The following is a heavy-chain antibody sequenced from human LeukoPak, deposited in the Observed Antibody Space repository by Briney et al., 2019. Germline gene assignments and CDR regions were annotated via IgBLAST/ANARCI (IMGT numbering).Heavy chain of an antibody. D-gene: IGHD3-16*01. V-gene: IGHV3-43*01. J-gene: IGHJ4*02. Sequence: GGSLRLSCAASGFTIDDYTIHWVRQPPGKGLEWVSLITWDSGSSFYADSVRGRFTISRDNSMHSLYLQMNSLRTEDTALYYCTKESGGGFDYWGQGTLVTVSS. CDR2: ITWDSGSS. CDR3: TKESGGGFDY. CDR1: GFTIDDYT.